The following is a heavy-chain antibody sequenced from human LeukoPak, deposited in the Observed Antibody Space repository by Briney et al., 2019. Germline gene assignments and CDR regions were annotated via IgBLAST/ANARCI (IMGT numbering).Heavy chain of an antibody. Sequence: SETLSLTCTVSGGSISIYYWSWIRQPPGGGLEWIGYIYYSGSTSYNPSLKSRVTISVDTSKNQFSLKLNSVTAADTAVYYCARRAGYYYGMDVWGQGRTVSVPS. J-gene: IGHJ6*02. CDR2: IYYSGST. CDR1: GGSISIYY. CDR3: ARRAGYYYGMDV. V-gene: IGHV4-59*08.